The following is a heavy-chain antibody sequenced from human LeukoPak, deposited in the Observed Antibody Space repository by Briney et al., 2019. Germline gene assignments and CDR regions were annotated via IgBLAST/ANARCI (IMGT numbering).Heavy chain of an antibody. CDR3: ARGLAAAGTPY. D-gene: IGHD6-13*01. CDR1: GFTFEDYA. V-gene: IGHV3-20*04. J-gene: IGHJ4*02. Sequence: PGGSLRLSCAASGFTFEDYAMSWVRQAPGKGLEWVSVINWNGGSTGYADPVKGRFTFSRDNAKNSLYLQMNSLRAEDTALYYCARGLAAAGTPYWGQGTLVTVSS. CDR2: INWNGGST.